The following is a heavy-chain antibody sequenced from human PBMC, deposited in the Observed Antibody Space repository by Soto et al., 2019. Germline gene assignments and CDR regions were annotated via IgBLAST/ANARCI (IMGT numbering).Heavy chain of an antibody. Sequence: GGSLRLSCAASGFTFRSYAMGWVRQGPGKGLDWISTIVGSGTSAYYADSVKGRFTISRDNSKNTLYLQMDSLSDDDTAVYFCAKKGSPSGDYANWYFDLWGRGTLVTVSA. D-gene: IGHD7-27*01. CDR1: GFTFRSYA. CDR2: IVGSGTSA. J-gene: IGHJ2*01. V-gene: IGHV3-23*01. CDR3: AKKGSPSGDYANWYFDL.